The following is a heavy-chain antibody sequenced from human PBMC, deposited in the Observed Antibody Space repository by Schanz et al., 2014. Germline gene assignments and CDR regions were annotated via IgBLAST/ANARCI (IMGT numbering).Heavy chain of an antibody. D-gene: IGHD1-26*01. Sequence: EVQLLESGGGLVQPGGSLRLSCAASGFTFRGYAMSWVRQAPGKGLEWVSYISGSSRTIYYAGSMKGRFTVSRDNAENALYLQMNGLRAEDAGLYFCARGGSGSHYRLDYWGQGTLVTVSS. V-gene: IGHV3-48*01. J-gene: IGHJ4*02. CDR3: ARGGSGSHYRLDY. CDR2: ISGSSRTI. CDR1: GFTFRGYA.